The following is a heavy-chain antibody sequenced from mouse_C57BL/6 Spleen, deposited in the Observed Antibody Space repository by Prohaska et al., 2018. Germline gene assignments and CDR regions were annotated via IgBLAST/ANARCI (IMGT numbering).Heavy chain of an antibody. D-gene: IGHD1-1*01. CDR2: INPNNGGT. Sequence: EVQLQQSGPELVKPGASVKISCKASGYTFTDYYMNWVKQSHGKSLEWIGDINPNNGGTSYNQKFKGKATLTVDKSSSTAYMELRSLTSEDSAVYYCARYYGSSPDYAMDYWGQGTSVTVSS. CDR3: ARYYGSSPDYAMDY. CDR1: GYTFTDYY. V-gene: IGHV1-26*01. J-gene: IGHJ4*01.